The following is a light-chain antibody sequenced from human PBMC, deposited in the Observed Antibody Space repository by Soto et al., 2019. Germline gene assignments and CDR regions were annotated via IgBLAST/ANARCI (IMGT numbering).Light chain of an antibody. J-gene: IGKJ4*01. Sequence: EIVLTQSPGTLSLSPGERATLSCRTSQRVSSSYLAWYQQKPGQAPRLLIYGASSRATGIPDRFRGSESGTEFTLTISSLQSEDFATYYCQQFKSYPLTFGGGTKVDIK. CDR1: QRVSSSY. V-gene: IGKV3-20*01. CDR2: GAS. CDR3: QQFKSYPLT.